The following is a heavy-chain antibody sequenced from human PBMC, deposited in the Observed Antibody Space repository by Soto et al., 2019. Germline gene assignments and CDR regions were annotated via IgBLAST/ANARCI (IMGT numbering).Heavy chain of an antibody. Sequence: PGGSLRLSCAASGFTFSSYAMSWVRQAPGKGLEWVSAISGSGGSTYYADSVKGRFTISRDNSKNTLYLQMNSLRAEDTAVYYCAKLGVTMIVVVIANEYYFDYWGQGTLVTAPQ. CDR2: ISGSGGST. CDR3: AKLGVTMIVVVIANEYYFDY. CDR1: GFTFSSYA. D-gene: IGHD3-22*01. V-gene: IGHV3-23*01. J-gene: IGHJ4*02.